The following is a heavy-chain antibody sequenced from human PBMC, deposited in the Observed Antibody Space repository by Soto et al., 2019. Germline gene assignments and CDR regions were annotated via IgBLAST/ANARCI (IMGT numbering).Heavy chain of an antibody. V-gene: IGHV3-33*01. D-gene: IGHD3-10*01. CDR2: IWYDGSNK. Sequence: QVQLVESGGGVVQPGRSLRLSCAASGFTFSSYGMHWVRQAPGKGLEWVAVIWYDGSNKYYADSVKGRFTISRDNSKNTLYLQMNSLRAEDTAVYYCARDQTPHYYGSGSYFDYWGQGTLVTVSS. CDR3: ARDQTPHYYGSGSYFDY. CDR1: GFTFSSYG. J-gene: IGHJ4*02.